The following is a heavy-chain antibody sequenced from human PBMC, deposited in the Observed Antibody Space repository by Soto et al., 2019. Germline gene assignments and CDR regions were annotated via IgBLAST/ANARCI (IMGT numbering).Heavy chain of an antibody. V-gene: IGHV1-69*08. CDR2: IVPILRLE. Sequence: QVQLVQSGAEVRKPGSSVKVSCQASGGTSGSYSISWIRQAPGQGLEWLGRIVPILRLENYAQKFQGRVTITADMSTSTAYMELTSLRPEDTALYYCVRDRCSGWYNRNWGQGTLVTVSS. CDR3: VRDRCSGWYNRN. J-gene: IGHJ4*02. D-gene: IGHD6-19*01. CDR1: GGTSGSYS.